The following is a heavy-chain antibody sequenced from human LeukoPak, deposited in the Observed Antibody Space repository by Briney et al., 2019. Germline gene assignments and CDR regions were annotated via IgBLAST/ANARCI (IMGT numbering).Heavy chain of an antibody. Sequence: PSETLSLTCSVSGGSISDHYWGWIRQPPGKRLEWIGYISYSGSTDYNPSLKSRVTISVDTSKNQFSLNVNSVTAADTAVYYCARHGPPRADQLASFDYWGQGTLVTVSS. J-gene: IGHJ4*02. CDR3: ARHGPPRADQLASFDY. V-gene: IGHV4-59*08. CDR2: ISYSGST. D-gene: IGHD6-13*01. CDR1: GGSISDHY.